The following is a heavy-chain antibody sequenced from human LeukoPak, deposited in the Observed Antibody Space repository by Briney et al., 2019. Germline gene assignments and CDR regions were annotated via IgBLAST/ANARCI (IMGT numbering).Heavy chain of an antibody. CDR1: GFTFDDYA. CDR3: AKDPSDCSSTSCYGWFDP. D-gene: IGHD2-2*01. CDR2: ISWNSGSI. J-gene: IGHJ5*02. Sequence: SLRLSCAASGFTFDDYAMHWVRQAPGKGLEWVSGISWNSGSIGYADSVKGRFTISRDNAKNSLYLQMNSLRAEDTALYYCAKDPSDCSSTSCYGWFDPWGQGTLVTVYS. V-gene: IGHV3-9*01.